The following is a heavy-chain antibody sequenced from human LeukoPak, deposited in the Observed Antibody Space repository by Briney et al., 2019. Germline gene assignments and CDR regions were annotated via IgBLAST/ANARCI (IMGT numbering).Heavy chain of an antibody. D-gene: IGHD6-13*01. CDR3: ASPIAAAAHYYYGMDV. J-gene: IGHJ6*02. CDR1: GFTFSSYS. CDR2: ISSSSSTI. V-gene: IGHV3-48*02. Sequence: GGSLRLSCAASGFTFSSYSMNWVRQAPGRGLEWVSYISSSSSTIYYADSVKGRFTISRDNAKTSLYLQMNSLRDEDTAVYYCASPIAAAAHYYYGMDVWGQGTTVTVSS.